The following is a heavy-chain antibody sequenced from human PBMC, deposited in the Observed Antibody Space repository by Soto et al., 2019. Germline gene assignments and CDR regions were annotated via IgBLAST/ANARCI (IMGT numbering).Heavy chain of an antibody. CDR3: ARRPTMVRGVVRFRFDP. J-gene: IGHJ5*02. V-gene: IGHV4-34*01. CDR2: INHSGST. D-gene: IGHD3-10*01. CDR1: GGSFSGYY. Sequence: PSETLSLTCAVYGGSFSGYYLSWIRQPPGKGLEWIGEINHSGSTNYNPSLKSRVTISVDTSKNQFSLKLSSVTAADTAVYYCARRPTMVRGVVRFRFDPWGQGTLVTVSS.